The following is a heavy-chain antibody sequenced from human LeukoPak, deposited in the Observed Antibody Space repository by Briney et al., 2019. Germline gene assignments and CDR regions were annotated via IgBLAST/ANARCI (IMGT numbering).Heavy chain of an antibody. V-gene: IGHV5-10-1*01. Sequence: GESLKISCQGSGYSFTNYWISWVRQMPGKGLEWMGRINPIDSSTTSSPSFQGHVPILVDKSINTAYLQWSSLKASDTAIYYCARRGSGSYLDFDYWGQGTVVTVSS. CDR1: GYSFTNYW. J-gene: IGHJ4*02. CDR2: INPIDSST. CDR3: ARRGSGSYLDFDY. D-gene: IGHD3-10*01.